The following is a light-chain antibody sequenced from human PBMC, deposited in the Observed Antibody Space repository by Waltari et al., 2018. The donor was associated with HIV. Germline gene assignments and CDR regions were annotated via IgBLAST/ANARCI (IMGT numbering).Light chain of an antibody. V-gene: IGLV2-14*01. CDR1: NSAFGHYNY. CDR3: TSYTANDTLI. J-gene: IGLJ2*01. Sequence: QSVLTQPASVSGFPGQSLTISCNGANSAFGHYNYISWYQCSPGKVPKVVIFEIMTRPSGVSDRFSGSKSGNTAYLTISRLRAEDEADYYCTSYTANDTLIFGGGTKVTVL. CDR2: EIM.